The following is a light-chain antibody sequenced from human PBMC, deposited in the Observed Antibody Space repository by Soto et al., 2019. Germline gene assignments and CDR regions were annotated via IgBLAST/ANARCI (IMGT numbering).Light chain of an antibody. V-gene: IGLV2-14*01. CDR3: RSYTSSSTWV. Sequence: QSALTQPASVSGSPGHAITISCTGTSSDVGGYNYVSWYQQHPGKAPKLMIYDVSNRPSGVSNRFSGSKSGNTASLTISGLQAEDEADYYCRSYTSSSTWVFGGGTKLTVL. CDR1: SSDVGGYNY. CDR2: DVS. J-gene: IGLJ3*02.